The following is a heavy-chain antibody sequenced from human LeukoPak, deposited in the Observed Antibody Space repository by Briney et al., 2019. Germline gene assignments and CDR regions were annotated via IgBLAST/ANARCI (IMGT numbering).Heavy chain of an antibody. Sequence: SETLSLTCTVSGGSIGSYYWSWIRQPPGKGLECIGYISYSGSTSYTPSLKSRVTISVDTSKNQFSLNLSSVTAADTAVYYCARHVWLQPFDYWGQGTLVTVSS. CDR2: ISYSGST. J-gene: IGHJ4*02. CDR1: GGSIGSYY. V-gene: IGHV4-59*08. D-gene: IGHD3-9*01. CDR3: ARHVWLQPFDY.